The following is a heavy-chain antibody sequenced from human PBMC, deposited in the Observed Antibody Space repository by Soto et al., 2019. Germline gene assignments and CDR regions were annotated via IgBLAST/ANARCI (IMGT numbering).Heavy chain of an antibody. CDR3: ARRAFWSGNYYYYGMDV. D-gene: IGHD3-3*01. J-gene: IGHJ6*02. CDR2: IYPGDSDT. Sequence: PGESLKISCKGSGYSFTSYWIGWVRQMPGKGLEWMGIIYPGDSDTRYSPSFQGQVTISADKSISTAYLQWSSLKASDTAVYYCARRAFWSGNYYYYGMDVWGQGTTVTVSS. V-gene: IGHV5-51*01. CDR1: GYSFTSYW.